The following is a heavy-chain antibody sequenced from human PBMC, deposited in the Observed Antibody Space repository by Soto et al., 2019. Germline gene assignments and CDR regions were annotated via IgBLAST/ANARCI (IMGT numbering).Heavy chain of an antibody. CDR2: IYYSGST. D-gene: IGHD3-3*01. Sequence: TVSGGSVSSGSYYWSWIRQPPGKGLEWIGYIYYSGSTNYNPSLKSRVTISVDTSKNQFSLKLSSVTAADTAVYYCARFSVGSGYDFWSGYYTGRVNYFDYWGQGTLVTVSS. J-gene: IGHJ4*02. CDR1: GGSVSSGSYY. CDR3: ARFSVGSGYDFWSGYYTGRVNYFDY. V-gene: IGHV4-61*01.